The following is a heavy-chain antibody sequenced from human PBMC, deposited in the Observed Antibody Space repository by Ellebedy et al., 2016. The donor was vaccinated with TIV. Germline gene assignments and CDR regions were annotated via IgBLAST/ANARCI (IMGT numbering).Heavy chain of an antibody. CDR1: GGSIRSSDFY. Sequence: MPSETLSLTCTVAGGSIRSSDFYWGLLRQPPASGLEWIGSIYYSGSPYYSPSLKSRVTISVDTSKNQFSLKLSSVTAADTAVYYCARHFAHSRFDHWGQGTLVTVSS. CDR2: IYYSGSP. J-gene: IGHJ5*02. D-gene: IGHD2-15*01. V-gene: IGHV4-39*01. CDR3: ARHFAHSRFDH.